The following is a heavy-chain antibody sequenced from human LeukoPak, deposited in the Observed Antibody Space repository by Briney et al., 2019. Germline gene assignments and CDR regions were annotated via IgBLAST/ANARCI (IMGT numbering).Heavy chain of an antibody. Sequence: PGGSLRLSCAASGFTFSSYWMSWVRQAPGKGLEWVANIKQDGSEKYYVDSVKGRFTISRDNAKNSLYLQMNSLRAEDTAVYYCARDRKYSSSSVGDYWGQGTLVTVSS. CDR2: IKQDGSEK. J-gene: IGHJ4*02. D-gene: IGHD6-6*01. CDR3: ARDRKYSSSSVGDY. V-gene: IGHV3-7*03. CDR1: GFTFSSYW.